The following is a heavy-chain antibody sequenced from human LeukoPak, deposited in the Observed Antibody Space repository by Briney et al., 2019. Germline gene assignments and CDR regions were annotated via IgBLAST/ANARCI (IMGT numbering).Heavy chain of an antibody. Sequence: SETLSLTCTVSAGSISSYYWSWIRQPPGKGLEWIGYIYYSGSTNYNPSLKSRVTISVDTSNTQFSLKLSSVTAADTAVYYCARLLPSNTFDIWGQGTMVTVSS. D-gene: IGHD2/OR15-2a*01. CDR1: AGSISSYY. J-gene: IGHJ3*02. CDR2: IYYSGST. V-gene: IGHV4-59*08. CDR3: ARLLPSNTFDI.